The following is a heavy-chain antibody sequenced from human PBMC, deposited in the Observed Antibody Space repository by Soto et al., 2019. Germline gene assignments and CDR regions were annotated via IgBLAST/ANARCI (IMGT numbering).Heavy chain of an antibody. Sequence: QVQLRESGPGLVKPSETLSLSCTVSGDSVSGGSYFWRWIRQSPGMGLELFGYIQSSGSTRYNPSLQGRVTISIDTAKNQFSLKLISVIAADTAIYYCARTNSLGQWAAGYWGQGTLVTVSS. CDR2: IQSSGST. V-gene: IGHV4-61*01. CDR3: ARTNSLGQWAAGY. CDR1: GDSVSGGSYF. J-gene: IGHJ4*02. D-gene: IGHD1-26*01.